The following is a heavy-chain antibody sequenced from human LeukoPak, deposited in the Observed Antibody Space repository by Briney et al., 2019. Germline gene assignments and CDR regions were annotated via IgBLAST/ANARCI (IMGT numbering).Heavy chain of an antibody. V-gene: IGHV3-23*01. CDR2: IASSLGAT. D-gene: IGHD4-17*01. J-gene: IGHJ4*02. CDR1: GFTFSTCA. CDR3: AKSPPPSDRGDFSYHFDF. Sequence: GGSLRLSCAASGFTFSTCAMSWVRQAPGKGLEWVAGIASSLGATYYADSVKGRFRISRDNSKSTLNLQMNRLRTEDTAIYYCAKSPPPSDRGDFSYHFDFWGQGTLVTVSS.